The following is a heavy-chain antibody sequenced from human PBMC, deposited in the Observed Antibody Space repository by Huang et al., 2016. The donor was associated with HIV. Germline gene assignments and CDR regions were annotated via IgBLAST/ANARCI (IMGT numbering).Heavy chain of an antibody. D-gene: IGHD3-22*01. CDR3: ARARGYYDSSVSYYFDY. CDR1: GGTFSSYA. Sequence: QVQLVQSGAEVKKPGSSVKVSCKASGGTFSSYAISWVRQAPGQGLEWMGGIIPSFGTANYAQKCQGRVTMTADESTSTAYMELSSLRSEDTAVYYCARARGYYDSSVSYYFDYWGQGTLVTVSS. J-gene: IGHJ4*02. CDR2: IIPSFGTA. V-gene: IGHV1-69*13.